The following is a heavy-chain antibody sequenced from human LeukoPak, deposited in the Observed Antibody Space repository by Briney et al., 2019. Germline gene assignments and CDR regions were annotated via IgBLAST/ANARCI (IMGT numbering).Heavy chain of an antibody. CDR2: IYTSGST. CDR1: GGSISSYY. D-gene: IGHD5-18*01. Sequence: SETLSLTCTVSGGSISSYYWSWIRQPAGKGLEWIGCIYTSGSTNHNPSLKSRVTMSVDTSKNQFSLKLSSVTAADTAVYYCAREVPVYSYGYVNWFDPWGQGTLVTVSS. CDR3: AREVPVYSYGYVNWFDP. J-gene: IGHJ5*02. V-gene: IGHV4-4*07.